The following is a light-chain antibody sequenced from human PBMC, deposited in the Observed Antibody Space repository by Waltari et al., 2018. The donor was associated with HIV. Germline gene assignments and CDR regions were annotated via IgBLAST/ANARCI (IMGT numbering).Light chain of an antibody. CDR1: SSNIGTNY. J-gene: IGLJ3*02. CDR2: DDN. CDR3: GAWDSGLSAWV. V-gene: IGLV1-51*01. Sequence: HSVLTQPPSVSAAPGQKVTISCSGSSSNIGTNYVSWYQQFPGTAPKLLIYDDNTGPSGITDRVSGTESGTSATLGSTGLQAGDEAGYYCGAWDSGLSAWVFGGGTELTVL.